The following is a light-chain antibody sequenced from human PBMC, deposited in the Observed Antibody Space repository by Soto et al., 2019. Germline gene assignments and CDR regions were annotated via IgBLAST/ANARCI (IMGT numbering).Light chain of an antibody. CDR3: QTWGTGPAV. CDR1: SGHSSYA. Sequence: QPVLTQSPSASASLGASVKLTCTLSSGHSSYAIAWHQQQPEKGPRYLMKLNSDGSHTKGDGIPDRCSSSSSGAARYLTIPSLQSEDEADYYCQTWGTGPAVFGGGTQLTVL. J-gene: IGLJ7*01. CDR2: LNSDGSH. V-gene: IGLV4-69*01.